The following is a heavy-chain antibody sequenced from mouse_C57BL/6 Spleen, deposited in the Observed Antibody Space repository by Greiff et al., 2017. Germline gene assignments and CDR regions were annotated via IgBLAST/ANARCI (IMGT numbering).Heavy chain of an antibody. CDR3: AREGELGTWFAY. Sequence: QVPLKQSGPGLVQPSQSLSITCPVSGFSLTSYGVHWVRQSPGTGLEWLGVIWWGGSTDYNAAFISRLSISKDNSKSQVFFKMNSLQADDTAIYYCAREGELGTWFAYWGQGTLVTVSA. CDR2: IWWGGST. CDR1: GFSLTSYG. D-gene: IGHD4-1*01. J-gene: IGHJ3*01. V-gene: IGHV2-2*01.